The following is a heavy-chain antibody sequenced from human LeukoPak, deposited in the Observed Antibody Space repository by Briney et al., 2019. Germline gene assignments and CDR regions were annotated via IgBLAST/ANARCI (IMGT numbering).Heavy chain of an antibody. J-gene: IGHJ4*02. CDR2: ISSSSSYI. CDR3: AREADQGTYYFDY. CDR1: GFTFSSYS. V-gene: IGHV3-21*01. Sequence: GGSLRLSCAASGFTFSSYSMNWVRQAPGKGLEWVSSISSSSSYIYYADSVKGRFTISRDNAKNSLYLQMNSLRAEDTAVYYCAREADQGTYYFDYWGQGTLVTVSS. D-gene: IGHD3-10*01.